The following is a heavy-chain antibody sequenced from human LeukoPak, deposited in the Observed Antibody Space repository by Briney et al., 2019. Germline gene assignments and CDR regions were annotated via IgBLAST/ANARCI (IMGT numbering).Heavy chain of an antibody. V-gene: IGHV1-46*01. D-gene: IGHD5-24*01. CDR1: GYTFSNYY. CDR2: IGGST. J-gene: IGHJ3*02. Sequence: ASVKVSCKASGYTFSNYYIHWVRQAPGQGLEWMGIIGGSTNYAQKFQGRVTMARDTSTSTVYMELSSLRSEDTAVYYCARVRDGYNDAYDIWGQGTMVTVHS. CDR3: ARVRDGYNDAYDI.